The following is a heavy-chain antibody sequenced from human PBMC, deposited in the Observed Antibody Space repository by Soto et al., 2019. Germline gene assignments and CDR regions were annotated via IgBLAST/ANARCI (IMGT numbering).Heavy chain of an antibody. CDR3: ARVQYSLGAMDV. D-gene: IGHD5-18*01. CDR1: GGSFSGYY. V-gene: IGHV4-34*02. CDR2: INHSVNT. Sequence: QVHLQQWGAGLLKPSETLSLTCAVYGGSFSGYYWSWIRQPPGKGLEWIGEINHSVNTNYNPSLKRRVTISVDTHKNQCSLKLSSVTAADTAVYYCARVQYSLGAMDVWGQGTTVTVSS. J-gene: IGHJ6*02.